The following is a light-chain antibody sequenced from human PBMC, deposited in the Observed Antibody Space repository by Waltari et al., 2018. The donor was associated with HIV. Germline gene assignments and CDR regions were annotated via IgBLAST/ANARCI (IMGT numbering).Light chain of an antibody. J-gene: IGKJ2*01. V-gene: IGKV3-15*01. CDR2: RAS. CDR1: QSVSSH. CDR3: QQYNNWPPFT. Sequence: EIMMTQSPATLSVSPGERATFSCRASQSVSSHLAWYQQKPGQAPMLRSYRASTRATGSPARFSGSGSGTEFTVTISSLQSEDFAVYYCQQYNNWPPFTFGQGTRRQIK.